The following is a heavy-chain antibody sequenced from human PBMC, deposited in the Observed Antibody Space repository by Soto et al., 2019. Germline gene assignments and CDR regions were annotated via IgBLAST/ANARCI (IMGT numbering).Heavy chain of an antibody. CDR2: ISGYNGNT. CDR1: GYTFTIYG. Sequence: QVQLVQSGAEVKKPGASVKVSCKASGYTFTIYGISWVRQAPGQGLEWMGWISGYNGNTDYAQNLQDRVTLTSDASTSSVYMELRSLRSDDTAVSYCARVDYYDSSGAFGYWGQGTLITVSS. V-gene: IGHV1-18*04. D-gene: IGHD3-22*01. CDR3: ARVDYYDSSGAFGY. J-gene: IGHJ4*02.